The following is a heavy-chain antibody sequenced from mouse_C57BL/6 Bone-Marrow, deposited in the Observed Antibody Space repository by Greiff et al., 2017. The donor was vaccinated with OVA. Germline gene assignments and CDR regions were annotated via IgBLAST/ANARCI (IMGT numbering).Heavy chain of an antibody. V-gene: IGHV1-53*01. Sequence: QVQLQQSGTELVKPGASVKLSCKASGYPFTSYWMHWVKQRPGQGLEWIGNINPSNGGTNYNEKFKSKATLTVDKSSSTAYMQLSSLTSEDSAVYYCARGLTGPYYAMDYWGQGTSVTVSS. D-gene: IGHD4-1*01. CDR3: ARGLTGPYYAMDY. CDR2: INPSNGGT. CDR1: GYPFTSYW. J-gene: IGHJ4*01.